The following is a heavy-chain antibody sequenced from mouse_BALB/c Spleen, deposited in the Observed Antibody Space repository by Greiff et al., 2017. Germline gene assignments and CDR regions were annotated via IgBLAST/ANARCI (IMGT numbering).Heavy chain of an antibody. J-gene: IGHJ2*01. Sequence: QVQLQQPGAELVKPGASVKLSCKASGYTFTSYWMHWVKQRPGQGLEWIGEIDPSDSYTNYNQKFKGKATLTVDKSSSTAYMQLSSLTSEDSAVYYCARSSTVVGFDYWGQGTTLTVSS. CDR3: ARSSTVVGFDY. D-gene: IGHD1-1*01. V-gene: IGHV1-69*02. CDR1: GYTFTSYW. CDR2: IDPSDSYT.